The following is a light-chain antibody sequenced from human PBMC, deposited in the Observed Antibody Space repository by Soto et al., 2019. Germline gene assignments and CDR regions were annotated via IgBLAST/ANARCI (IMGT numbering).Light chain of an antibody. Sequence: EIVLTQSPDTLSLSPGERATLSCRASQSVSSSYLAWYKQRPGQAPRLLIYGASRRATGIPDRFSGSGSGTDFTLTISRLEPEDFAVYYCQQYGTSPYTFGQGTKLEIK. V-gene: IGKV3-20*01. CDR3: QQYGTSPYT. CDR2: GAS. J-gene: IGKJ2*01. CDR1: QSVSSSY.